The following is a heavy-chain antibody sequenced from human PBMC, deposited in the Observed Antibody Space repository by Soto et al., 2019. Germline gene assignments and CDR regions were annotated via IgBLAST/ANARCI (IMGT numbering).Heavy chain of an antibody. J-gene: IGHJ3*02. V-gene: IGHV1-69*13. CDR3: ARENYYDSSGYYGLDAFDI. CDR1: GGTFSSYA. D-gene: IGHD3-22*01. Sequence: RASVKVSCKASGGTFSSYAISWVRQAPGQGLEWMGGIIPIFGTANYAQKFQGRVTITADESTSTAYMELSSLRSEDTAVYYCARENYYDSSGYYGLDAFDIWGQGTMVTVSS. CDR2: IIPIFGTA.